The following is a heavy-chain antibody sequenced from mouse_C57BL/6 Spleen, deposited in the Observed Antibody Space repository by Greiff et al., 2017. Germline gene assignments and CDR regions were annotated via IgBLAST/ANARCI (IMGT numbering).Heavy chain of an antibody. CDR3: SRYDGNSGYAMDY. CDR1: GYSFTSYY. Sequence: VQLQQSGPELVKPGASVKISCKASGYSFTSYYIHWVKQRPGQGLEWIGWIYPGSGNTKYNEKFKGKATLTADTSSSTAYMQLSSLTSEDSAVYYCSRYDGNSGYAMDYWGQGTSVTVSS. D-gene: IGHD2-1*01. CDR2: IYPGSGNT. V-gene: IGHV1-66*01. J-gene: IGHJ4*01.